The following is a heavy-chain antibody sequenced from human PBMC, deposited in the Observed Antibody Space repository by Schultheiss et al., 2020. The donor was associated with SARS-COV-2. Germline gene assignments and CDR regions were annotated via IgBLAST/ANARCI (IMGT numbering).Heavy chain of an antibody. CDR2: ISYDGNHK. D-gene: IGHD2-8*01. CDR3: AKDNGGYGMDV. Sequence: GGSLRLSCAASGFSFSTYGMHWVRQVPGKGLEWVAFISYDGNHKYYGDSVKGRFTISRDNSKNTLYLQMNSLRADDTAVYFCAKDNGGYGMDVWGQGTTVTVSS. V-gene: IGHV3-30*18. J-gene: IGHJ6*02. CDR1: GFSFSTYG.